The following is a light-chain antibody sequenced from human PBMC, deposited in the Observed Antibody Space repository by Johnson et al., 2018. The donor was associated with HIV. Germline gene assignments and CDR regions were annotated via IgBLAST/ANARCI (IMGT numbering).Light chain of an antibody. Sequence: SVLTQPSSVSAAPGQKVTISCSGSSSNIGNKYVSWYQQLPGTAPKLLIYENNKRPSGIPDRFSGSKSGTSATLGITGLQTGDEADYYCGTWDSSLSASYVFGTGTKVTVL. CDR1: SSNIGNKY. J-gene: IGLJ1*01. V-gene: IGLV1-51*02. CDR3: GTWDSSLSASYV. CDR2: ENN.